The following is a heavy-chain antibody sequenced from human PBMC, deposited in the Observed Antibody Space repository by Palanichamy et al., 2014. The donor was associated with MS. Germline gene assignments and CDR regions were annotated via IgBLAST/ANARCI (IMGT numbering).Heavy chain of an antibody. D-gene: IGHD3-3*01. CDR1: GFTFSSYS. Sequence: EVQLVESGGGLVRPGGSLRLSCAVSGFTFSSYSMNWVRQAPGKGLEWVSYISSSSSTIYYADSVKGRFTISRDNAKNSLHLQMNSLRVEDTAVYYCARTTIFGVVIPYDYWGQGTLVTVSS. CDR2: ISSSSSTI. J-gene: IGHJ4*02. V-gene: IGHV3-48*01. CDR3: ARTTIFGVVIPYDY.